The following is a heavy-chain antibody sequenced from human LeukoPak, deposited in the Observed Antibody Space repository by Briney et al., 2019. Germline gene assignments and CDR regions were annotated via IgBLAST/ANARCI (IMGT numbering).Heavy chain of an antibody. Sequence: PGGSLRLSCAASGFTFSSYGMHWVRQAPGKGLEWVAVIWYDGSNKYYADSVKGRFTISRDNSKNTLYLHMNSLRAEDTAVYYCARDRYYDSSGDFDYWGQGTLVTVSS. CDR3: ARDRYYDSSGDFDY. J-gene: IGHJ4*02. CDR2: IWYDGSNK. V-gene: IGHV3-33*01. D-gene: IGHD3-22*01. CDR1: GFTFSSYG.